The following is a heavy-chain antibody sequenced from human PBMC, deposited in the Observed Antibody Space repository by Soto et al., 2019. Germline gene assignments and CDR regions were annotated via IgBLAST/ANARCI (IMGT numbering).Heavy chain of an antibody. Sequence: QVQLQESGPGLVKPSQTLSLTCTVSGVSITSGDYNWSWLRQAPGKGLEWIGFVYSSGRTYSNPSLNSLLTMSADTSKNQFSLKVNSVTAAYTAVYYCATLGIAGTTSHYYYGMDVWGQGTPVAVSS. CDR3: ATLGIAGTTSHYYYGMDV. J-gene: IGHJ6*02. V-gene: IGHV4-30-4*01. D-gene: IGHD1-7*01. CDR2: VYSSGRT. CDR1: GVSITSGDYN.